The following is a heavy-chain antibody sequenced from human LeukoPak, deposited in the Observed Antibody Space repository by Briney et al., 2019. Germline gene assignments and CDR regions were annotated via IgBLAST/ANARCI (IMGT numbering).Heavy chain of an antibody. V-gene: IGHV3-7*01. CDR1: GFTFRSYG. D-gene: IGHD6-19*01. CDR2: IKQDGSEK. CDR3: ARDSSGWYPHRFDY. Sequence: GGSLRLSCAASGFTFRSYGMHWVRQAPGKGLEWVANIKQDGSEKYYVDSVKGRFTISRDNAKNSLYLQMNSLRAEDTAVYYCARDSSGWYPHRFDYWGQGTLVTVSS. J-gene: IGHJ4*02.